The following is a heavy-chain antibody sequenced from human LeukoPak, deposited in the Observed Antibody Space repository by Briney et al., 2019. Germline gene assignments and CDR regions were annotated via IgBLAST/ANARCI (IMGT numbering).Heavy chain of an antibody. Sequence: SETLSLTCTVSGGSISSGGYYWSWIRQHPGKGLEWIGYIYYSGSTYYNPSLKSRVTISVDTSKNQFSLKLSSVTAADTAVYYCARGYCSSTSCYDAFDIWGQGTMVTVSS. CDR3: ARGYCSSTSCYDAFDI. D-gene: IGHD2-2*01. J-gene: IGHJ3*02. CDR2: IYYSGST. CDR1: GGSISSGGYY. V-gene: IGHV4-31*03.